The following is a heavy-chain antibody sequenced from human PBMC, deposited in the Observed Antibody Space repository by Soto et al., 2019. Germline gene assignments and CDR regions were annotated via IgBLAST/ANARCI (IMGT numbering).Heavy chain of an antibody. CDR2: VSLSGDST. V-gene: IGHV3-23*01. CDR3: AKGWSSGNYHFDY. Sequence: GGSLRLSCAASGFTFNNYAMNWVRQAPGKGLEWVSAVSLSGDSTYYTDSVKGRFTISRDNSKNTLYLQMNSLRAEDTAIYYCAKGWSSGNYHFDYWGQGTLVTVSS. CDR1: GFTFNNYA. J-gene: IGHJ4*02. D-gene: IGHD1-26*01.